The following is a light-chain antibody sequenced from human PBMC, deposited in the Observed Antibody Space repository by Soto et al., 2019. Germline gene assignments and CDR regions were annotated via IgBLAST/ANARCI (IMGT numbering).Light chain of an antibody. CDR1: QSISSY. V-gene: IGKV1-39*01. J-gene: IGKJ5*01. CDR2: AAS. Sequence: EIQMTQSPSSLSASVGYRVKITCRSSQSISSYLNWYQQKPGKAPKLLIYAASSLQSGVPSRFSGSGSGTDFTLTISSLQTEDFATYSCQQSYSTPYTFGKGTRLEIK. CDR3: QQSYSTPYT.